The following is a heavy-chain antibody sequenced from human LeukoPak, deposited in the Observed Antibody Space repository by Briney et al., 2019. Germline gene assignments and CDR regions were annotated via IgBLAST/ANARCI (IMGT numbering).Heavy chain of an antibody. CDR1: GFTFSTYG. V-gene: IGHV3-23*01. D-gene: IGHD3-10*01. J-gene: IGHJ4*02. CDR2: INSADNT. CDR3: ARRSASRSFFDY. Sequence: PGGSLRLFCAASGFTFSTYGLTSARQAPGKGLEWVSLINSADNTYYADSVKGRFTISRDNSINTLYLQMNSLSADDTAVYYCARRSASRSFFDYWGQGGLVGVCS.